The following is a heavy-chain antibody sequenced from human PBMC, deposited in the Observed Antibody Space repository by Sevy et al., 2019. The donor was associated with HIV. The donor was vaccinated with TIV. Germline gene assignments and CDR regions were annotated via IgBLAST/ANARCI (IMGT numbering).Heavy chain of an antibody. CDR1: GYTFISYG. CDR2: ISTYNGNT. CDR3: ARDPRTFSFDSSGYGHDY. D-gene: IGHD3-22*01. V-gene: IGHV1-18*01. Sequence: ASVKVSCKASGYTFISYGISWVRQAPGQGLEWMGWISTYNGNTNYAQKFQGRVTMTTDTSTSTVYMELRSLRSDDAAMYYCARDPRTFSFDSSGYGHDYCGQGTLVTVSS. J-gene: IGHJ4*02.